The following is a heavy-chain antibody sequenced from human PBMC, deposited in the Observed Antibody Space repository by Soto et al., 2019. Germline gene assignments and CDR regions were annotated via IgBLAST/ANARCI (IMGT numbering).Heavy chain of an antibody. CDR1: GFTFSDYS. V-gene: IGHV3-21*01. CDR3: ARVMLWFGGLPSHYYYGMDV. D-gene: IGHD3-10*01. J-gene: IGHJ6*02. CDR2: ISGSGTYV. Sequence: TGGSLRLSCAASGFTFSDYSMNWVRQAPGKGLEWVSSISGSGTYVYYADSVKGRFTISRDNAKNSLYLQMNSLRAEDTTVYYCARVMLWFGGLPSHYYYGMDVWGRGTTVTVSS.